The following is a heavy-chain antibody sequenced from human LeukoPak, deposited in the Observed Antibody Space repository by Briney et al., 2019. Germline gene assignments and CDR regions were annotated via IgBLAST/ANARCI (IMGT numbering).Heavy chain of an antibody. CDR1: GGSFSGYY. Sequence: PSETLSLTCAVYGGSFSGYYWSWIRQPPGKGLEWIGEINHSGSTNYNPSLKSRVTISVDTSKNQFSLKLSSVTAADTAVYYCAKVVEGCFDYWGQGTLVTVSS. V-gene: IGHV4-34*01. J-gene: IGHJ4*02. D-gene: IGHD1-26*01. CDR3: AKVVEGCFDY. CDR2: INHSGST.